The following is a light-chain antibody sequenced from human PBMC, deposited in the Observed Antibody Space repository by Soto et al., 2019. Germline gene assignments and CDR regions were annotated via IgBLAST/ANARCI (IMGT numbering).Light chain of an antibody. CDR3: SSYAGSNMGV. J-gene: IGLJ1*01. V-gene: IGLV2-14*01. CDR1: GSDVGAYNY. CDR2: EVS. Sequence: QSALTQPASVSGSPGQSITISCTGTGSDVGAYNYVSWYQQHPGKAPTLIISEVSNRPSGLSNRFSGSKSGNTASLTISGLQAEDEADYYCSSYAGSNMGVLGNGTKVTVL.